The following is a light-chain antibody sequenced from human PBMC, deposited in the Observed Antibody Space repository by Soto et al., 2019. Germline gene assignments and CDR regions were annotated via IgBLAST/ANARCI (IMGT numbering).Light chain of an antibody. CDR3: SAHGGTNPYV. CDR2: DVN. J-gene: IGLJ1*01. V-gene: IGLV2-8*01. CDR1: ASDIGGYTF. Sequence: QSVLTQPPSASGSPGQSVAISCTGTASDIGGYTFVSWYQQHPGKAPKLLIYDVNKRPSGVPYRFSGSKSGNTASLTVSGLQAEDEADYYCSAHGGTNPYVFGTGTKLTVL.